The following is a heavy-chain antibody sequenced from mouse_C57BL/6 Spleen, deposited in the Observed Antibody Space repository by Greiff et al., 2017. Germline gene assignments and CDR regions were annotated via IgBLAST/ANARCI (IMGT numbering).Heavy chain of an antibody. CDR3: AISHYYGSSPDY. CDR2: IDPSDSET. Sequence: QVQLQQPGAELVRPGSSVKLSCKASGYTFTSYWMHWVKQRPIQGLEWIGNIDPSDSETHYNQKFKDKATLTVDKSSITAYMQLSSLTSEDSAVYDCAISHYYGSSPDYWGQGTTLTVSS. CDR1: GYTFTSYW. V-gene: IGHV1-52*01. J-gene: IGHJ2*01. D-gene: IGHD1-1*01.